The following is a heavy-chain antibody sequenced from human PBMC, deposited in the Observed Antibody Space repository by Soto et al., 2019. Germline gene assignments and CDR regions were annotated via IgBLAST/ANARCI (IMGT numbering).Heavy chain of an antibody. CDR3: ARLVRGYCSSTSCYAHYYYMDV. J-gene: IGHJ6*03. CDR2: INHSGST. Sequence: SETLSLTCAVYGGSFSGYYWSWIRQPPGKGLEWIGEINHSGSTNYNPSLKSRVTISVDTSKNQFSLKLSSVTAADTAVYYCARLVRGYCSSTSCYAHYYYMDVWGKGTTVTVSS. D-gene: IGHD2-2*01. CDR1: GGSFSGYY. V-gene: IGHV4-34*01.